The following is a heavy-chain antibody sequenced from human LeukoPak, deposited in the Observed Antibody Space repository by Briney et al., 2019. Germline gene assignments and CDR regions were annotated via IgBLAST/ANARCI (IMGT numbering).Heavy chain of an antibody. CDR3: ARLGGDMFHAWTPPGFDY. Sequence: KAGESLRISCKGSGYSFTSYWISWVRQMPGKGLEWMGRIDPSDSYTNYSPSFQGHVTISADKSISTAYLQWSSLKASDTAMYYCARLGGDMFHAWTPPGFDYWGQGTLVTVSS. CDR2: IDPSDSYT. V-gene: IGHV5-10-1*01. CDR1: GYSFTSYW. J-gene: IGHJ4*02. D-gene: IGHD3-10*01.